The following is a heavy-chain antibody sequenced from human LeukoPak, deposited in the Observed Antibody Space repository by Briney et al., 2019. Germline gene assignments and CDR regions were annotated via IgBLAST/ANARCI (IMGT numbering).Heavy chain of an antibody. V-gene: IGHV3-48*01. D-gene: IGHD2-21*01. J-gene: IGHJ4*02. CDR1: GFTFSSYS. CDR3: ARDVAIDY. Sequence: GGSLRLSCAASGFTFSSYSMNWVRQAPGKGLEWVSYISSSSSTIYYADSVKGRFTISRDNAKNSLYLQMNSLRAEDTAVYYCARDVAIDYWGQGTLVTVSS. CDR2: ISSSSSTI.